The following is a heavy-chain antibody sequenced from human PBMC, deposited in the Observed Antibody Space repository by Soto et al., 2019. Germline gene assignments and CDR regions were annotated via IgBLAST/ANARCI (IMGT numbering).Heavy chain of an antibody. CDR2: FDPEDGET. Sequence: ASVKVSCKVSGYTLTELSMHWVRQAPGKGLEWMGGFDPEDGETIYAQKFQGRVTMTEDTSTDTAYMELSSLRSEDTAVYYCAHYYGSGSRSKKFDYWGQGTLVTVSS. D-gene: IGHD3-10*01. V-gene: IGHV1-24*01. CDR3: AHYYGSGSRSKKFDY. J-gene: IGHJ4*02. CDR1: GYTLTELS.